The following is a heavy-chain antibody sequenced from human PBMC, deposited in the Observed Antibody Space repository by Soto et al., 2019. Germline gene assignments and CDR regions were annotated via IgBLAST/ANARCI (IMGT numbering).Heavy chain of an antibody. CDR2: ISAYNGNT. Sequence: QVQLVQSGAEVKKPGASVKVSCKASGYTFTSYGISWVRQAPGQGLEWMGWISAYNGNTNYAQKLQGRVTMTTDTSTSTAYMELRSLRPDDTAVYYCARDRTPASYGSGRGYGMDVWGQGTTVTVSS. J-gene: IGHJ6*02. V-gene: IGHV1-18*01. D-gene: IGHD3-10*01. CDR1: GYTFTSYG. CDR3: ARDRTPASYGSGRGYGMDV.